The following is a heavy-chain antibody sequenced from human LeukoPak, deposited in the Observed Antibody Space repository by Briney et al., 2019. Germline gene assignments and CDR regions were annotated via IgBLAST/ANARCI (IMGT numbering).Heavy chain of an antibody. D-gene: IGHD3-10*01. V-gene: IGHV4-39*07. CDR2: IYYSGST. Sequence: SETLSLTCTVSGGSISSRSYYWGWIRQPPGKGLEWIGSIYYSGSTYYNPSLKSRVTISVDTSKNQFSLKLSSVTAADTAVYYCARDQDYYGSGSYGPDYWGQGTLVTVSS. CDR3: ARDQDYYGSGSYGPDY. J-gene: IGHJ4*02. CDR1: GGSISSRSYY.